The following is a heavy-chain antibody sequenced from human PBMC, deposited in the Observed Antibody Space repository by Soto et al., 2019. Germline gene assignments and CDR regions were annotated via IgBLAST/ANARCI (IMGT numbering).Heavy chain of an antibody. J-gene: IGHJ3*02. CDR1: GFTFSSYS. CDR3: ARDARKPRAFDI. CDR2: ISSSSSTI. Sequence: GGSLRLSCTASGFTFSSYSMNWVRQAPGKGLEWVSYISSSSSTIYYADSVKGRFTISRDNAKNSLYLQMNSLRAEDTAVYYCARDARKPRAFDIWGQGTMVTVSS. V-gene: IGHV3-48*01.